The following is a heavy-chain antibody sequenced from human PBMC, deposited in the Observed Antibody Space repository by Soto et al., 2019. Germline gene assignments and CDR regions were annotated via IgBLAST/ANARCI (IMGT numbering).Heavy chain of an antibody. CDR1: GYTFASYA. CDR2: ISAYNGNT. Sequence: QVQLVQSGAEVKKPGASVKVSCKASGYTFASYAISWMRQAPGQGLEWMGWISAYNGNTNYAQKLQGRVTMTTDPSTSTAHMELRSLRSDATAVYYCARDPPPPDYWGQGTLVTVSS. CDR3: ARDPPPPDY. V-gene: IGHV1-18*01. J-gene: IGHJ4*02.